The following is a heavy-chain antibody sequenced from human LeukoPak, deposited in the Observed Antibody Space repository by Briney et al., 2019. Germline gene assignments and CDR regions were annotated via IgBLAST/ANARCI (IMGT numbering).Heavy chain of an antibody. V-gene: IGHV3-15*01. D-gene: IGHD3-3*02. J-gene: IGHJ6*04. CDR1: GFTIGTAW. Sequence: GVSLRLSCVSSGFTIGTAWMSWVRQAPGKGLEWLGHIKSEGEGATTDYAAPAKGRFAISRDDSKNMIYLQMSSLKIDDTAIYYCIAHFPYFYGSDVWGKGTTVTVSS. CDR3: IAHFPYFYGSDV. CDR2: IKSEGEGATT.